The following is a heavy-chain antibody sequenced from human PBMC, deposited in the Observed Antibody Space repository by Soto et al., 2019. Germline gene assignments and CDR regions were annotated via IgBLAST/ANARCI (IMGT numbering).Heavy chain of an antibody. CDR3: ARDSYDSSGYYYGVCDY. J-gene: IGHJ4*02. V-gene: IGHV3-33*01. CDR1: GFTFSSYG. D-gene: IGHD3-22*01. CDR2: IWYDGSNK. Sequence: QVQLVESGGGVVQPGGSLRLSCAASGFTFSSYGMHWVRQAPGKGLEWVAVIWYDGSNKYYADSVKGRFTISRDNSKNTLYLQMNSLRAEDTAVYYCARDSYDSSGYYYGVCDYWGQGTLVTVSS.